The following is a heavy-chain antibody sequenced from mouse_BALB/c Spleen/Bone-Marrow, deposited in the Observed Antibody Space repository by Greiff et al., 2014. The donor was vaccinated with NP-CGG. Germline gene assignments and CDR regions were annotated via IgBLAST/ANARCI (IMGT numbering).Heavy chain of an antibody. D-gene: IGHD2-1*01. J-gene: IGHJ2*01. CDR3: ARENPYGNYFDY. V-gene: IGHV5-6-3*01. CDR2: INSDGGVT. CDR1: GFTFSSYG. Sequence: VQLQQPGGGLVQPGGSLKLSCAASGFTFSSYGMSWVRQTPDKRLELVATINSDGGVTYYPDSVKGRFTISRDNAKNTLYLQMSSLKSEDTAMYYCARENPYGNYFDYWGQGTTLTVSS.